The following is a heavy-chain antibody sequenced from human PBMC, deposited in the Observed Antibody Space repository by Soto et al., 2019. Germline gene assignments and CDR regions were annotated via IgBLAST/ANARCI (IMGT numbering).Heavy chain of an antibody. CDR2: IIPIFGTA. D-gene: IGHD6-25*01. CDR1: GGTFSSYA. Sequence: AVKVSCKASGGTFSSYAISWVRQAPGQGLEWMGGIIPIFGTANYAQKFQGRVTITADESTSTAYMELSSLRSEDTAVYYCARGRSSANTNWFDPWGQGTLVTVSS. J-gene: IGHJ5*02. V-gene: IGHV1-69*13. CDR3: ARGRSSANTNWFDP.